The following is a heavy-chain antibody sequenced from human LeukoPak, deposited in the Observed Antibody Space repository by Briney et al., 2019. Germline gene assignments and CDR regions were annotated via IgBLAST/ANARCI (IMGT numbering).Heavy chain of an antibody. V-gene: IGHV3-33*01. J-gene: IGHJ4*02. Sequence: PGGSLRLSCAASGFTFSSYGMHWVRQAPGKGLEWVAVIWYDGSNKYYADSVKGRFTISRDNSKNTLYLQMNSLRAEDTAVYYCAREGRIYGSGSEYYSDYWGQGTLVTVSS. CDR1: GFTFSSYG. D-gene: IGHD3-10*01. CDR3: AREGRIYGSGSEYYSDY. CDR2: IWYDGSNK.